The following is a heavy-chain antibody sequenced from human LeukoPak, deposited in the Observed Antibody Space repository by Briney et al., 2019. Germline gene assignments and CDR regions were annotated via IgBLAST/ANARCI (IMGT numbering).Heavy chain of an antibody. Sequence: GRSLRLSCAASGFTFSSYSMNWVRQAPGKGLEWVSSISSSSSYIYYADSVKGRFTISRDNAKNSLYLQMNSLRAEDTAVYYCARDCGGDCSSFDYWGQGTLVTVSS. CDR1: GFTFSSYS. V-gene: IGHV3-21*01. CDR3: ARDCGGDCSSFDY. D-gene: IGHD2-21*02. J-gene: IGHJ4*02. CDR2: ISSSSSYI.